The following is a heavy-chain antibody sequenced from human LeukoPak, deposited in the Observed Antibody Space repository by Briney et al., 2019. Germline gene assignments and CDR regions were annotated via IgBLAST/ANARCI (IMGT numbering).Heavy chain of an antibody. J-gene: IGHJ4*02. Sequence: GGSLRLSCAAAGFTFSDFWMSWVRQAPGKGLEWVAIIKQDGSEKYYADSVKGRITISRDNSKNTLYLQMNSLRVEDTAVYYCAKWLRDYDSYGYYWGQGALVTVSS. V-gene: IGHV3-7*01. CDR3: AKWLRDYDSYGYY. CDR2: IKQDGSEK. CDR1: GFTFSDFW. D-gene: IGHD3-22*01.